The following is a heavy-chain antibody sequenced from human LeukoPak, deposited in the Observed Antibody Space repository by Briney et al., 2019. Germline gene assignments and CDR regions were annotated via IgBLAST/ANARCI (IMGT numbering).Heavy chain of an antibody. Sequence: SETLSLTCTVSGGSISGYYWSWIRQSPGKGLEWIGYIYYSGNSNYNPSLKSRVTMSVDTSKTQFSLKLSSVSAADTAVYYCARGREEMGDGYNYFDYWGQGTLVTVSS. CDR2: IYYSGNS. V-gene: IGHV4-59*01. J-gene: IGHJ4*02. CDR1: GGSISGYY. CDR3: ARGREEMGDGYNYFDY. D-gene: IGHD5-24*01.